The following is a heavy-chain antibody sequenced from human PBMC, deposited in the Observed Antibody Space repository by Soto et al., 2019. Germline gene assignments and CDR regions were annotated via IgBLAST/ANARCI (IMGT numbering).Heavy chain of an antibody. CDR2: ISGSGGST. CDR3: AVPGSQENIAARLRRYYYYGMDV. D-gene: IGHD6-6*01. CDR1: GFTFSSYA. Sequence: PGGSLRLSCAASGFTFSSYAMSWVRQAPGKGLEWVSAISGSGGSTYYADSVKGRFTISRDSSKNTLYLQMNSLRAEDTAVYYCAVPGSQENIAARLRRYYYYGMDVWGQGTTVTVSS. V-gene: IGHV3-23*01. J-gene: IGHJ6*02.